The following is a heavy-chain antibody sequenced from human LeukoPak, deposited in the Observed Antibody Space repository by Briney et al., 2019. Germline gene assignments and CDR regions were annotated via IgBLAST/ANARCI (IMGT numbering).Heavy chain of an antibody. J-gene: IGHJ4*02. D-gene: IGHD3-22*01. CDR3: ARDRGGWGGYYYGVFDY. V-gene: IGHV1-2*02. CDR1: GYTFTGYY. Sequence: HRASVKVSCKASGYTFTGYYMHWVRQAPGQGLEWMGWINPNSGGTNYAQKFQGRVTMTRDTSISTAYMELSRLRSDDTAVYYCARDRGGWGGYYYGVFDYWGQGTLVTVSS. CDR2: INPNSGGT.